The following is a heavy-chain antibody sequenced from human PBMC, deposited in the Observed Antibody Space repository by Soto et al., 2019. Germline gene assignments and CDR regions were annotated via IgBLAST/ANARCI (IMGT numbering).Heavy chain of an antibody. Sequence: QVQLQQWGAGLLKPSETLSLTCAVYGGSFSGYYWSWIRQPPGTGLEWIGEINHSGRTNYNSSLKSRVTISVDTSKNQFSLKLSSVTAADTAVYYCARGLRDYGDYYPDYWGQGTLVTVSS. CDR1: GGSFSGYY. CDR2: INHSGRT. J-gene: IGHJ4*02. D-gene: IGHD4-17*01. CDR3: ARGLRDYGDYYPDY. V-gene: IGHV4-34*01.